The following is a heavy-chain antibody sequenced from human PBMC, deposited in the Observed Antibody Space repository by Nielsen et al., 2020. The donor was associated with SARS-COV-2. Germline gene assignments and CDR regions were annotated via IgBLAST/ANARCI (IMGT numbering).Heavy chain of an antibody. D-gene: IGHD1-26*01. J-gene: IGHJ4*02. CDR3: ARGVPSGSYYDY. V-gene: IGHV4-34*01. Sequence: SETLSLTCAVYGGSFSGYYWSWIRQPPGKGLEWIGEINHSGSTNYNPSLKSRVTISVDTSKNQFSLKLSSVTAADTAVYYCARGVPSGSYYDYWGQGTLVTVSS. CDR1: GGSFSGYY. CDR2: INHSGST.